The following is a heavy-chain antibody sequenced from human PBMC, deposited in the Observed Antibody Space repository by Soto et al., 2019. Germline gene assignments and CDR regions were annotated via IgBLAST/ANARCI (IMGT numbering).Heavy chain of an antibody. CDR2: IWYDGSNK. V-gene: IGHV3-33*01. Sequence: GGSLRLSYSASGFTFSSYGTHWVRQAPGKGLEWVAVIWYDGSNKYYADSVKGRFTISRDNSKNTLYLQMNSLRAEDTAVYYCARGVALYSSGWPASYFDYWGHGTLVTVSS. CDR3: ARGVALYSSGWPASYFDY. CDR1: GFTFSSYG. J-gene: IGHJ4*01. D-gene: IGHD6-19*01.